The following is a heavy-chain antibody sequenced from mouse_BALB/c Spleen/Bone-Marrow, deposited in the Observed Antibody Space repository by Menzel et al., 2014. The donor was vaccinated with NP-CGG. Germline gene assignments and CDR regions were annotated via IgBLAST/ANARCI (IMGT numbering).Heavy chain of an antibody. V-gene: IGHV5-9-2*01. CDR3: ARQAGGSGYFDY. CDR1: GFTFSSYG. Sequence: EVMLVESGGGLVKPGGSLKLSCAASGFTFSSYGMSWVRQTPEKRLEWVATISGGGSYTYYPDSVKGRFTISRDNAKNNLYLQMSSLRSKDTALYYCARQAGGSGYFDYWGQGTTLTVSS. D-gene: IGHD1-1*01. CDR2: ISGGGSYT. J-gene: IGHJ2*01.